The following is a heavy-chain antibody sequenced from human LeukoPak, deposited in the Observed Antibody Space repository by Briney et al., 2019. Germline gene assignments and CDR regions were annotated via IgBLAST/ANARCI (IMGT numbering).Heavy chain of an antibody. CDR1: GGSISSYY. J-gene: IGHJ4*02. CDR2: ISGSGGST. CDR3: ARDLVVGATN. V-gene: IGHV3-23*01. Sequence: ETLSLTCTVSGGSISSYYWSWIRQPPGKGLEWVSAISGSGGSTYYADSVKGRFTISRDNSKNTLYLQMNSLRAEDTAVYYCARDLVVGATNWGQGTLVTVSS. D-gene: IGHD1-26*01.